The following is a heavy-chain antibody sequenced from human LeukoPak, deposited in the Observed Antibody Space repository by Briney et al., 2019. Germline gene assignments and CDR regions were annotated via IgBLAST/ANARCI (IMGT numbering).Heavy chain of an antibody. V-gene: IGHV3-48*03. CDR1: GFMFSTFE. Sequence: GGSLRLSCAASGFMFSTFEMNWVRQAPGKGLEWLSYISYNGRSIYYADSVKGRFTISRDNAKNSLYLQMNSLRAEDTAVYYCARRGYYYYMDVWGKGTTVTVSS. D-gene: IGHD3-10*01. CDR2: ISYNGRSI. J-gene: IGHJ6*03. CDR3: ARRGYYYYMDV.